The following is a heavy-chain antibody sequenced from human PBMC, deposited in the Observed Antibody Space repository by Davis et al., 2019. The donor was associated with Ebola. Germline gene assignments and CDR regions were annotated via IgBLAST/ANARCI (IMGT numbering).Heavy chain of an antibody. CDR3: ARDEYYYGSGSYTYYFDY. V-gene: IGHV3-23*01. J-gene: IGHJ4*02. D-gene: IGHD3-10*01. CDR2: ISGSGGST. Sequence: AASVKVSCKASGGTFSSYAMSWVRQAPGKGLEWVSAISGSGGSTYYADSVKGRFTISRDNAKNSLYLQMNSLRAEDTAVYYCARDEYYYGSGSYTYYFDYWGQGTLVTVSS. CDR1: GGTFSSYA.